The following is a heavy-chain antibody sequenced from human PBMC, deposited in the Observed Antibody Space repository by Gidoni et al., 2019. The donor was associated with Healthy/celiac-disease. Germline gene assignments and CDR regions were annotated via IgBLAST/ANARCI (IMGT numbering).Heavy chain of an antibody. D-gene: IGHD2-2*01. CDR1: GGSISSSSYY. V-gene: IGHV4-39*01. CDR3: ARQDFHCSSTSCPTGYFDY. J-gene: IGHJ4*02. Sequence: QLQLQESGPGLVKPSETLSLTCTVSGGSISSSSYYWGWIRQPPGKGLEWIGSIYYSGSTYYNPSLKSRVTISVDTSKNQFSLKLSSVTAADTAVYYCARQDFHCSSTSCPTGYFDYWGQGTLVTVSS. CDR2: IYYSGST.